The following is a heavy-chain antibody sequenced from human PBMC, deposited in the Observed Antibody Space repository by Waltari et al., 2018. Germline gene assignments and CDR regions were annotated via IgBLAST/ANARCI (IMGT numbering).Heavy chain of an antibody. CDR1: GGTFSSYP. CDR3: ARDLSELGLDY. CDR2: IIPILGIA. D-gene: IGHD7-27*01. V-gene: IGHV1-69*10. J-gene: IGHJ4*02. Sequence: QVQLVQSGAEVKKPGSSVKVSCKASGGTFSSYPSSWVRQAPGQGLEWMGGIIPILGIANYAQKFQGRVTITADKSTSTAYMELSSLRSEDTAVYYCARDLSELGLDYWGQGTLVTVSS.